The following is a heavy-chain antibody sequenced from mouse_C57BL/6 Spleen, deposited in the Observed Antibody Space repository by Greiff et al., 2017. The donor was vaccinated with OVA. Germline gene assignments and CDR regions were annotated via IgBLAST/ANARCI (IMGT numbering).Heavy chain of an antibody. J-gene: IGHJ4*01. V-gene: IGHV1-64*01. CDR2: IHPNSGST. CDR3: ARGNYSSYYYAMDY. Sequence: QVQLQQSGAELVKPGASVKLSCKASGYTFTSYWMHWVKQRPGQGLEWIGMIHPNSGSTNYNEKFKSKATLTVDKSSSTAYMQLSSLTSEDSAVYCCARGNYSSYYYAMDYWGQGTSVTVSS. CDR1: GYTFTSYW. D-gene: IGHD2-5*01.